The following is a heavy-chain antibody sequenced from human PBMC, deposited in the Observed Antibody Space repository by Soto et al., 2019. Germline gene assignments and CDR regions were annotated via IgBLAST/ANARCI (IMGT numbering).Heavy chain of an antibody. Sequence: QVQLVQSGAEVKKPGASVKVSCKASGYTFTSYAMHWVRQAPGQRLEWMGWINAGNGNTKYSQKFQGRVTITRDTPASNAYMELSSLRSEDTAVYYCARSSGYYHVDYWGQGTLVTVSS. CDR2: INAGNGNT. V-gene: IGHV1-3*01. J-gene: IGHJ4*02. CDR1: GYTFTSYA. D-gene: IGHD3-22*01. CDR3: ARSSGYYHVDY.